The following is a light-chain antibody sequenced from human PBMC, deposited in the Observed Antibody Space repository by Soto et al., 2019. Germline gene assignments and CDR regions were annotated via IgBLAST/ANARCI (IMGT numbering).Light chain of an antibody. CDR1: SSDIGSYNL. CDR2: DVT. V-gene: IGLV2-23*02. CDR3: RSYAGISSLWV. J-gene: IGLJ3*02. Sequence: QSALTQPASVSGSPGQSITISCTGTSSDIGSYNLVSWYQQHPGKAPKVVIYDVTKRPSGVSDRFSGSRSGNTASLTISGLQAEDEADYYCRSYAGISSLWVFGGGTKLTVL.